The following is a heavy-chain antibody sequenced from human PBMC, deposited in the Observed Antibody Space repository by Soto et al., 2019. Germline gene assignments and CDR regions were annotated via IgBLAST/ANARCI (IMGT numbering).Heavy chain of an antibody. CDR1: GGTFSNYA. D-gene: IGHD3-3*01. CDR3: ARGATIFGVAAYSYYEMEV. CDR2: IVPAFGTP. V-gene: IGHV1-69*01. Sequence: QVQLVQSGAEVKKPGSSVKVSCRASGGTFSNYAISWVRQAPGQGLEWMGGIVPAFGTPNYAQNLQGRITITAYDSTTTVYMDLSSVRSEDTAVYYCARGATIFGVAAYSYYEMEVWGQGTTVTVAS. J-gene: IGHJ6*02.